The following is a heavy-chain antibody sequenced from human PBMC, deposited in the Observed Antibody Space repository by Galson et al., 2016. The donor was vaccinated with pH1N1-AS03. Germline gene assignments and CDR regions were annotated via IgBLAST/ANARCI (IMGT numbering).Heavy chain of an antibody. CDR1: GYSFTRYA. V-gene: IGHV1-3*01. Sequence: SVXVSCKASGYSFTRYAVHWVRQAPGQRLEWMGWINPXNGNTKYSHVFQGRVTITRDTSATTVYMELRSLRSEDTAVYYCARELSRLGDYGYWGQGTLVTVSS. CDR2: INPXNGNT. CDR3: ARELSRLGDYGY. D-gene: IGHD2/OR15-2a*01. J-gene: IGHJ4*02.